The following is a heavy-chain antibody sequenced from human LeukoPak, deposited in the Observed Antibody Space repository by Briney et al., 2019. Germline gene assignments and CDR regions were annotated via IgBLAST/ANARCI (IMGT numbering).Heavy chain of an antibody. J-gene: IGHJ6*03. CDR1: GYTFTGYY. CDR2: INPNSGGT. D-gene: IGHD4-17*01. V-gene: IGHV1-2*06. CDR3: ARDGGYGDYVYYYYMDV. Sequence: ASVKVSCKASGYTFTGYYMHWVRQAPGQGLEWMGRINPNSGGTNYAQKFQGRVTTTRDTSISTAYMELSRLRSDDTAVYYCARDGGYGDYVYYYYMDVWGKGTTVTVSS.